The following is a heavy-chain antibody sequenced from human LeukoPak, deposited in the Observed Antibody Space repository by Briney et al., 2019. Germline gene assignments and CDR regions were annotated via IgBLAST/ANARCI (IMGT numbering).Heavy chain of an antibody. CDR2: ISAYNGNT. D-gene: IGHD5-24*01. Sequence: GASVKVSCKASGYTFTSYGISWVRQAPGQGLEWMGWISAYNGNTNYAQKLQGRVTMTTDTSTSTAYMELRSLRSDDTAVYYCARDVQRWLQLRHDAFDIWGQGTMVTVSS. CDR1: GYTFTSYG. J-gene: IGHJ3*02. V-gene: IGHV1-18*01. CDR3: ARDVQRWLQLRHDAFDI.